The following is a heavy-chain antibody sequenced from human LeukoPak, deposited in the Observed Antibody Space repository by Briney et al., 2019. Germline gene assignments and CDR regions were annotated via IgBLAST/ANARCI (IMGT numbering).Heavy chain of an antibody. J-gene: IGHJ4*02. Sequence: GGSLRLSCAASGVTVNNNYMNWVRQAPGQGLEWVSLVDSGNNTFYAYSVKGRFTISRDDSKNTLYLQMNSLRAEDTAVYYCSRGWMLDWGQGTLVTVSS. CDR1: GVTVNNNY. CDR2: VDSGNNT. CDR3: SRGWMLD. V-gene: IGHV3-53*01. D-gene: IGHD2-2*03.